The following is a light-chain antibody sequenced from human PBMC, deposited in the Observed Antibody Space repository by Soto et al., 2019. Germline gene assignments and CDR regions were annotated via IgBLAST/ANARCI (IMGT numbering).Light chain of an antibody. V-gene: IGKV1-39*01. Sequence: DIHMTQSPSSLSASVRYRVSITCRASQGIRNALGWYQQHPGKDRKRLIYAASSLHSGVPSRFSGSGSGTDFTLTISSLQPEDFATYYCQQSYSTPRTFGQGTKVDNK. CDR2: AAS. CDR3: QQSYSTPRT. CDR1: QGIRNA. J-gene: IGKJ1*01.